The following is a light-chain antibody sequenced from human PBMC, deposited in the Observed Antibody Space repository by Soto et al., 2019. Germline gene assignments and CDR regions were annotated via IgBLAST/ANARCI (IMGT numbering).Light chain of an antibody. J-gene: IGLJ3*02. Sequence: QSLLTQPRSVSGSPGQAVTISCTGTNSDVGNYNFVSWYQHHPGKAPKLMIYDVTKRPSGVPDRFSGSKSGNTASLTISGLQPEDEADYYCCTYAGSFHQFGGGTKLTVL. CDR1: NSDVGNYNF. CDR2: DVT. CDR3: CTYAGSFHQ. V-gene: IGLV2-11*01.